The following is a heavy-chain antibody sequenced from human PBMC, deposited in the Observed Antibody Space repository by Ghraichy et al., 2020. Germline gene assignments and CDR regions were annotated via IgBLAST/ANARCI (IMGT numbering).Heavy chain of an antibody. D-gene: IGHD4-11*01. CDR3: SRDKGTTFDS. CDR1: GGSISESC. Sequence: SETLSLTCTVSGGSISESCWSWIRQRPGKGLELIGYVCHSGSTNYNPSLKSRVTISLDKSKNHFSLKLRSVTAADTAVYFCSRDKGTTFDSWGQGTLVTVSS. V-gene: IGHV4-59*01. J-gene: IGHJ4*02. CDR2: VCHSGST.